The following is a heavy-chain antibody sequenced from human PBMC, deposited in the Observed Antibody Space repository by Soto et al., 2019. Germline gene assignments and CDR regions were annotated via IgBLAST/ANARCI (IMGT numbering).Heavy chain of an antibody. Sequence: GALRLSCAASGFTFSIYGMHWVRRAPGKGLEWVAVISYDGSNKYYADSVKGRFTISRDNSKNTLYLQMNSLRAEDTAVYYCAKDRWELRSGMDVWGQGTTVTVSS. J-gene: IGHJ6*02. CDR3: AKDRWELRSGMDV. V-gene: IGHV3-30*18. D-gene: IGHD1-26*01. CDR1: GFTFSIYG. CDR2: ISYDGSNK.